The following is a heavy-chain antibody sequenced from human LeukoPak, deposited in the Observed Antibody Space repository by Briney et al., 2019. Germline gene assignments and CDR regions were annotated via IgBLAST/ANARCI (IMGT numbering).Heavy chain of an antibody. Sequence: ASVKVSCKASGGTFSSYAISWVRQAPGRGLEWMGWISAYNGNTNYAQKLQGRVTMTTDTSTSTAYMELRSLRSDDTAVYYCARDADLGYFDYWGQGTLVTVSS. J-gene: IGHJ4*02. CDR3: ARDADLGYFDY. V-gene: IGHV1-18*01. CDR2: ISAYNGNT. CDR1: GGTFSSYA. D-gene: IGHD3-16*01.